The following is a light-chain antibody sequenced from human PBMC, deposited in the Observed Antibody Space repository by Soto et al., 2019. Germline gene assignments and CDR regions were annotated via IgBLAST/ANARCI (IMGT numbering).Light chain of an antibody. CDR2: NNN. J-gene: IGLJ3*02. Sequence: QSVLTQRPSASGTPGQRVTISCSGSSSNIGSNTVNWFQQLPGTAPKLLIYNNNQRPSGVPDRFSGSKSGTSASLAISGLQSEDEADYYCATWDASLDGWVFGGGTKVTVL. CDR3: ATWDASLDGWV. CDR1: SSNIGSNT. V-gene: IGLV1-44*01.